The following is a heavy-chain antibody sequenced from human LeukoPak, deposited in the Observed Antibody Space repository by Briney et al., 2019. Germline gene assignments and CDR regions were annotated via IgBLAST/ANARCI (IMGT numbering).Heavy chain of an antibody. V-gene: IGHV3-21*01. Sequence: LRFCSPACRVTCSRCILNWVGQAPVKKLEWVLSISSSSSYIYYPDSMKGRFTISRDNAKNSLYLQMNSLRAEDTAVHYCARWYSGSQYFDYWGQGTLVTVSS. CDR3: ARWYSGSQYFDY. CDR1: RVTCSRCI. D-gene: IGHD1-26*01. CDR2: ISSSSSYI. J-gene: IGHJ4*02.